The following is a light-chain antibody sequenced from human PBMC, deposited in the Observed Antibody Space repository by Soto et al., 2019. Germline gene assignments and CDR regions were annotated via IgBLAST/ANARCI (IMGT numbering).Light chain of an antibody. J-gene: IGLJ1*01. CDR1: SRYVGKYDY. Sequence: SPGQSVTISCTGTSRYVGKYDYVSWFQHHPGRAPKLIVSEVSHRPSGVPDRFSGSKSGNTASLTVSGLQAEDEADYYCSSYAGSNNYVFVTGTKVTVL. CDR2: EVS. CDR3: SSYAGSNNYV. V-gene: IGLV2-8*01.